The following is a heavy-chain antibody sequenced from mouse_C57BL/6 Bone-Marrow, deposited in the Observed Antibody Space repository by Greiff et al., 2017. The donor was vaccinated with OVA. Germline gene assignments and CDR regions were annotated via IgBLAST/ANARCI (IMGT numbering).Heavy chain of an antibody. V-gene: IGHV1-76*01. D-gene: IGHD2-1*01. CDR3: VFYYSYYFDY. J-gene: IGHJ2*01. Sequence: QVQLQQSGAELVRPGASVKLSCKASGYTFTDYYINWVKQRPGQGLEWIARIYPGSGNTYYNEKFKGKATLTAEKSSSTAYMQLSSLTSEDSAVYFCVFYYSYYFDYWGQGTTLTVSS. CDR1: GYTFTDYY. CDR2: IYPGSGNT.